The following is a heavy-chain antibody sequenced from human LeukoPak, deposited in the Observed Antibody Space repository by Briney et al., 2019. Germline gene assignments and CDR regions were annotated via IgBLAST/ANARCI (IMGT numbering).Heavy chain of an antibody. CDR2: IYTSGST. Sequence: SETLSLTCTVSGGSISSYYWSWIRQPAGKGLEWIGRIYTSGSTNYNPSLKSRVTMSVDTSKHQFSLKLSSVTAADTAVYYCARDAGYSGYDYTPSFDYWGQGTLVTVSS. CDR1: GGSISSYY. CDR3: ARDAGYSGYDYTPSFDY. D-gene: IGHD5-12*01. J-gene: IGHJ4*02. V-gene: IGHV4-4*07.